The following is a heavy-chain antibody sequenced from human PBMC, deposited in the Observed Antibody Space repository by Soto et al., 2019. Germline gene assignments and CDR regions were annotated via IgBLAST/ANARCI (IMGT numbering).Heavy chain of an antibody. V-gene: IGHV3-15*01. CDR2: IKNRADGGTT. CDR3: TTDPGDYEDF. CDR1: GITFTNAC. Sequence: EVQLVESGGDLVKPGGCLRLSCAASGITFTNACMSWVRQVPGKGLEWVGRIKNRADGGTTDYAAPVRGRFTISRDDSRNTLFLQMNSLEPEDKAVYYCTTDPGDYEDFWGQGTLVTVSS. D-gene: IGHD4-17*01. J-gene: IGHJ4*02.